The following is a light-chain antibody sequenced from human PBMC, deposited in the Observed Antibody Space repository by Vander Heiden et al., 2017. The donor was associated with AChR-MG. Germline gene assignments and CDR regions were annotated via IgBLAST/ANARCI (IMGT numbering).Light chain of an antibody. CDR1: QSVGNNH. J-gene: IGKJ1*01. Sequence: EIVLTQSPGTLSLSAGERATLSCRASQSVGNNHLAWYQQKPGQAPRLLIFGASSRATGIPDRFSGSGSGTDFTLTISGLEPEDFAVYYCQQDSCSTRTFGPGTKVEIK. CDR2: GAS. V-gene: IGKV3-20*01. CDR3: QQDSCSTRT.